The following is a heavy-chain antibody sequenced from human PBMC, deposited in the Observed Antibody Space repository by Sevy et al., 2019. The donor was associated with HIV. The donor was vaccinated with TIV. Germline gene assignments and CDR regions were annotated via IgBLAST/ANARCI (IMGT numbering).Heavy chain of an antibody. CDR1: GGSVSSGSYY. V-gene: IGHV4-61*01. J-gene: IGHJ4*02. Sequence: SETLSLTCTVSGGSVSSGSYYWNWIRQPPGKGLEWIGYIYYSGSTNYNPSLKSRVTISVDTSKNQFSLKLSSVTAADTAVYYCARARAGEYYFDYWGQGTLVTVSS. CDR3: ARARAGEYYFDY. CDR2: IYYSGST. D-gene: IGHD3-10*01.